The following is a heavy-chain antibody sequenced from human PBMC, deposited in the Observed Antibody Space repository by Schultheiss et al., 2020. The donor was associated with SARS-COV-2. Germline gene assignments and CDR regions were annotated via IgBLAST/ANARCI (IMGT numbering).Heavy chain of an antibody. V-gene: IGHV1-2*02. D-gene: IGHD6-13*01. CDR2: INPNSGGT. CDR3: ARGDQYSSSWYYYYGMDV. CDR1: RYTFTKYF. J-gene: IGHJ6*02. Sequence: ASVKVSCQASRYTFTKYFTQWVRQAPGQGLEWMGWINPNSGGTNYAQKFRGRVTMTRDTSISTAYMELSRLRSDDTAVYYCARGDQYSSSWYYYYGMDVWGQGTTVTVSS.